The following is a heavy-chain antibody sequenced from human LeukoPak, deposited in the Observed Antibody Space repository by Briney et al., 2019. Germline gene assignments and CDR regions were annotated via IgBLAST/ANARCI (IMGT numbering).Heavy chain of an antibody. D-gene: IGHD3-10*01. CDR1: GGSISSGGYS. Sequence: PSQTLSLTCAVSGGSISSGGYSWSWIRQPPGKGLEWIGYIYHSGSTYYNPSLKSRVTISVDRSKNQFSLKLSSVTAADTAVYYCASLTYYYGSGSWNWFDPWGQGTLVTVSS. J-gene: IGHJ5*02. CDR3: ASLTYYYGSGSWNWFDP. CDR2: IYHSGST. V-gene: IGHV4-30-2*01.